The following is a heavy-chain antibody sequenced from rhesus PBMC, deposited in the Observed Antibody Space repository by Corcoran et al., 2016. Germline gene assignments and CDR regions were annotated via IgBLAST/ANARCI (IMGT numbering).Heavy chain of an antibody. CDR2: IYGSGSSN. V-gene: IGHV4-169*01. D-gene: IGHD1-44*02. CDR3: ARGSRYYYFDY. CDR1: GGSISSSY. Sequence: QLQLQESGPGLVKPSETLSVTCAVSGGSISSSYWSWIRQAPGKGLEWIGYIYGSGSSNNYNPSLKSRVPLSVDTSKNQVSLKVGSVTAADTAVYYCARGSRYYYFDYWGQGVLVTVSS. J-gene: IGHJ4*01.